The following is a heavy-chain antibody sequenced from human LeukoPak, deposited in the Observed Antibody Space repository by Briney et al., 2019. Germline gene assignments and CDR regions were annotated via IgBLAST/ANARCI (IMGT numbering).Heavy chain of an antibody. J-gene: IGHJ4*02. Sequence: GGSLRLSCATSGFIFNNYDPHWVRQAPGKGLEWLATISRDGKRQFYTDSVKGRFTISRDDSRNTLYLQMNSLRPEDTAVYYCARGPNSNWSGLDFWGQGTLLTVSS. V-gene: IGHV3-30*03. CDR1: GFIFNNYD. CDR3: ARGPNSNWSGLDF. D-gene: IGHD6-6*01. CDR2: ISRDGKRQ.